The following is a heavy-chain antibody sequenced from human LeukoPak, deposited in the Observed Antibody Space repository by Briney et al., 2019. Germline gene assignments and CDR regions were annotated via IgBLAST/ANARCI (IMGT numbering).Heavy chain of an antibody. V-gene: IGHV4-39*01. J-gene: IGHJ4*02. CDR1: GGSFSGYY. CDR3: ASNLRYCSGGSCYSNDF. Sequence: SETLSLTCAVYGGSFSGYYWGWIRQPPGKGLEWIGSIYYSGSTYYNPSLKSRVTISVDTSNNQFSLRLSSVTAADTAVYYCASNLRYCSGGSCYSNDFWGQGTLVTVSS. D-gene: IGHD2-15*01. CDR2: IYYSGST.